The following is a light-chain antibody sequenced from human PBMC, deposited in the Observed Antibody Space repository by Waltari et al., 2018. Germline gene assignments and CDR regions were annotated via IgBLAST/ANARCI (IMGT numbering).Light chain of an antibody. CDR1: SSDVGGHNY. J-gene: IGLJ1*01. CDR2: DVT. V-gene: IGLV2-14*03. Sequence: QSALTQPASVSGSPGQSITISCTGTSSDVGGHNYVSWYQQHPGKAPKLIIYDVTDRPSGVSNRFSGSKCGNTASLTIAGLQAEDEADDYCSSYTSSGTPYVFGTGTRVTVL. CDR3: SSYTSSGTPYV.